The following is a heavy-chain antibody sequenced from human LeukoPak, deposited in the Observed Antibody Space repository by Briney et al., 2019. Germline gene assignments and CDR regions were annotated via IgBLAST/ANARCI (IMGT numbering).Heavy chain of an antibody. CDR1: GFTVSSNY. D-gene: IGHD4-17*01. CDR3: AREKGPVRWFDP. V-gene: IGHV3-48*04. CDR2: ISSSGSTI. Sequence: PGGSLRLSCAASGFTVSSNYMNWVRQAPGKGLEWVSYISSSGSTIYYADSVKGRFTISRDNAKNTLYLQMNSLRAEDTAVYYCAREKGPVRWFDPWGQGTLVTVSS. J-gene: IGHJ5*02.